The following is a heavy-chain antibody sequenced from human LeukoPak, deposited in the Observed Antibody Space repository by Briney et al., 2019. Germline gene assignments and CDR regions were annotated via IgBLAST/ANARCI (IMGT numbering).Heavy chain of an antibody. V-gene: IGHV3-23*01. CDR1: GFTFTSYA. D-gene: IGHD3-10*01. CDR3: ANTMVRGSYNMDV. CDR2: ISNSGSST. Sequence: PGGSLRLSCAASGFTFTSYAMTWVRQAPGKGLEWVSGISNSGSSTYYADSVRGRFTISRDNSRNTLYLQLSSLRAEDTAVYYFANTMVRGSYNMDVWGQGTTVTVSS. J-gene: IGHJ6*02.